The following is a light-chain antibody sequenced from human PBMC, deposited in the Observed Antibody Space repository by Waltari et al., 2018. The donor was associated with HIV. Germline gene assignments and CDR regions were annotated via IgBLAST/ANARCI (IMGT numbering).Light chain of an antibody. CDR3: YSYTNSHTRV. V-gene: IGLV2-14*01. CDR1: SSDVGGYNF. J-gene: IGLJ1*01. CDR2: EVT. Sequence: QSALTQPASVSGSPGQSITISCTGTSSDVGGYNFVSWYQQHPGKAPKLVIYEVTNRPSGVSNLFSGSKSGNTASLTISGLQAEDEADYYCYSYTNSHTRVFGTGTKVTVL.